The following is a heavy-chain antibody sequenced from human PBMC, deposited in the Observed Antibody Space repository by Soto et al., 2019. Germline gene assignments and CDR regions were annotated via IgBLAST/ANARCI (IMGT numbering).Heavy chain of an antibody. V-gene: IGHV1-69*01. CDR1: GGTFSSYA. J-gene: IGHJ4*02. Sequence: VKVSCKASGGTFSSYAISWVRQAPGQGLEWMGGIIPIFGTANYAQKFQGRVTITADESTSTAYMELSSLRSEDTAVYYCASGYCSGGSCYSGMYFDYWGQGTLVTVSS. D-gene: IGHD2-15*01. CDR2: IIPIFGTA. CDR3: ASGYCSGGSCYSGMYFDY.